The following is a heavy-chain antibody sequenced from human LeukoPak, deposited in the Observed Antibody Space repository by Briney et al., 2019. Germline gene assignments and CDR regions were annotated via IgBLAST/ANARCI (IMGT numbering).Heavy chain of an antibody. CDR1: GFTFSSHA. V-gene: IGHV3-64D*09. J-gene: IGHJ6*02. CDR2: ISSSGGST. Sequence: PGGSLRLSCSASGFTFSSHAMHWVRQAPGKGLEYVSAISSSGGSTYYTDSVKGRFTISRDNSKNTLYLQMSSLRVEDTAVYYCVKRWTGETLDVWGQGTTVTVSS. CDR3: VKRWTGETLDV. D-gene: IGHD3-16*01.